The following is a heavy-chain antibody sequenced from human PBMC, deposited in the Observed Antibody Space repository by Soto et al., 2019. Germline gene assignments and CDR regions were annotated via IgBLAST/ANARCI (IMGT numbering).Heavy chain of an antibody. CDR1: GFTFSTFA. J-gene: IGHJ6*03. V-gene: IGHV3-23*01. CDR2: ISASGTHT. Sequence: EVQLLESGGGFVQPGGSLRLSCAASGFTFSTFAMTWVRQAPGKGLEWVSSISASGTHTYHADSGRGRFTISRDDSVNSLYLQLTSLRGGDTAVYYCAKTLRPWNHMDAWGRGTTVTVSS. D-gene: IGHD1-1*01. CDR3: AKTLRPWNHMDA.